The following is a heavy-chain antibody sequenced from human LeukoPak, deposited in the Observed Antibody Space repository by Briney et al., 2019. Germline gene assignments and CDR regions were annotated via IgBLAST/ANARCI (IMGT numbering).Heavy chain of an antibody. CDR2: ISAYNGNT. CDR1: GYTFRRYG. D-gene: IGHD1-26*01. CDR3: ARVVGGFFDY. Sequence: GASVKVSCKASGYTFRRYGFSWVRQAPGQGLEWMGWISAYNGNTNDAQKFQGRVTMTTDTSTSTAYMELRSLRSDDTAVYYCARVVGGFFDYWGQGTLVTVSS. V-gene: IGHV1-18*01. J-gene: IGHJ4*02.